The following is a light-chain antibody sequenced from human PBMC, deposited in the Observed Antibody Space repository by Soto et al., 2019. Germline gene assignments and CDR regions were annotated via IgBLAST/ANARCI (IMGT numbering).Light chain of an antibody. Sequence: DIQMTQSPSSLSASVGDRVTITCRASQSISSYLNWYQQKPGKAPKLLIYAASSLQSGVPSRLSGSGSGTDFTLTNSSLQPEDFATYYCQQSYSTPLTFGGGTKVDIK. CDR1: QSISSY. CDR3: QQSYSTPLT. J-gene: IGKJ4*01. V-gene: IGKV1-39*01. CDR2: AAS.